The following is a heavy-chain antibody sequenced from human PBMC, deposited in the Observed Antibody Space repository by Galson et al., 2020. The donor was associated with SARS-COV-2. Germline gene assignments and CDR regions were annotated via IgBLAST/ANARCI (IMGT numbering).Heavy chain of an antibody. CDR2: IYYRGST. CDR1: GGSINTYY. V-gene: IGHV4-59*01. J-gene: IGHJ4*02. CDR3: ARVSREWEFDY. D-gene: IGHD1-26*01. Sequence: SQTLSLTCTVSGGSINTYYWSWIRQPPGKGLEWIGYIYYRGSTNYNPSLKSRVTISLDTSKNQFSLKLTSVTAADTAVYYCARVSREWEFDYWGQGTLVTVSS.